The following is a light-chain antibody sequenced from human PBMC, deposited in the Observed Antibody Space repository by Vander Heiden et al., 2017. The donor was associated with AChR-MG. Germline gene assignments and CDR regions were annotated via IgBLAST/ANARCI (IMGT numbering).Light chain of an antibody. CDR2: DSS. Sequence: VLTRPPATLSVPPGHRAPLSYGPSHSNNKNYLAWYQQKPGLAPKLLIYDSSNRATGIPDRFSGSGSGTDFTLTISRLEPEDFAVYYCQQYSSSPRTFGQGTRLEIK. CDR3: QQYSSSPRT. CDR1: HSNNKNY. J-gene: IGKJ2*01. V-gene: IGKV3D-20*01.